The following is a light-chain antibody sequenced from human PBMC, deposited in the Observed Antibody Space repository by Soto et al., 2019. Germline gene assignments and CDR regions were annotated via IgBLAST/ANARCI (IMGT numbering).Light chain of an antibody. CDR1: QSVTSSY. V-gene: IGKV3-20*01. CDR3: QQYGSSRNT. CDR2: SAS. Sequence: LTQSPGTLSLSPGDRGTLSCRARQSVTSSYLAWYQQKPGQAPRLLIYSASSRATGVPDRFSGSGSATDFTLPISRVEPEDFAVYYCQQYGSSRNTFGQATKREIK. J-gene: IGKJ2*01.